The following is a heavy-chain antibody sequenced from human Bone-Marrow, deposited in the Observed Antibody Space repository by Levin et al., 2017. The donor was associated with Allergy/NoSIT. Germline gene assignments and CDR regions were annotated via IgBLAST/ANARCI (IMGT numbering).Heavy chain of an antibody. J-gene: IGHJ6*02. CDR1: GFTSSEYG. V-gene: IGHV3-9*02. D-gene: IGHD3-10*01. Sequence: SLKISCVVSGFTSSEYGIHWVRQAPGKGLEWVSGMNWKSGSLGYADSVKGRFTISRDNAKNSLNLQMNSLRVEDTAVYYCVTVKASYYGMDAWGQGTTVTVSS. CDR2: MNWKSGSL. CDR3: VTVKASYYGMDA.